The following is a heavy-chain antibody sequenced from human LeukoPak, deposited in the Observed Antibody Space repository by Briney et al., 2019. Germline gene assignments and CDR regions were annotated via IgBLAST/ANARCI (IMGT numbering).Heavy chain of an antibody. Sequence: GGSLRLSCAADGFTFGSSAMNWVRQAPGKGLEWVSTISGTATTTYYADSVKGRFTISRDNSEDMLYLQMNSLRAEDTAVYFCAKGEDYGEYNHWGRGTLVTVSS. CDR3: AKGEDYGEYNH. J-gene: IGHJ5*02. V-gene: IGHV3-23*01. CDR1: GFTFGSSA. D-gene: IGHD4-17*01. CDR2: ISGTATTT.